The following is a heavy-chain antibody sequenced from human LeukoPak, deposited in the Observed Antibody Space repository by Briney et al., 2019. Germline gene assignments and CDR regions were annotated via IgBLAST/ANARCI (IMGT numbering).Heavy chain of an antibody. CDR3: ARDGPAQMVDLDY. CDR2: IHPNNGDT. D-gene: IGHD3-10*01. V-gene: IGHV1-2*02. J-gene: IGHJ4*02. Sequence: APVKVSCKASGYTFSGTGWYLYWLRQAPGQGLERMGWIHPNNGDTAYAQKFEGRVAMTRDTSISTAYMELRRLRPDDTAVYFCARDGPAQMVDLDYWGQGTLVTVSS. CDR1: GYTFSGTGWY.